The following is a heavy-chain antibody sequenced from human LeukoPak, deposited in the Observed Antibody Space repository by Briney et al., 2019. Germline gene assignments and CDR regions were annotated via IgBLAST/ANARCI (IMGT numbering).Heavy chain of an antibody. J-gene: IGHJ4*02. Sequence: SVKVSCKASGGTFSSYAISWVRQAPGQGLEWMGGIIPIFGTANYAQKFQGRVTITADESTSTAYMELSSLRSEDTAVYYCATDAYDYVWGSYRYFHYWGQGTLVTVSS. CDR2: IIPIFGTA. CDR1: GGTFSSYA. V-gene: IGHV1-69*13. CDR3: ATDAYDYVWGSYRYFHY. D-gene: IGHD3-16*02.